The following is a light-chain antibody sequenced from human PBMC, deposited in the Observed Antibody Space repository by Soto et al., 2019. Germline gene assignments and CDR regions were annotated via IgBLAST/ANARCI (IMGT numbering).Light chain of an antibody. J-gene: IGKJ1*01. CDR3: QQYNSYSGT. CDR1: QSMSTW. Sequence: IQMTQSPSTLSASVGDRVTITCRASQSMSTWLAWYQQKPGKAPKLLIYDASSLESGVPSRFSGSGSGTKFTLTISSLQPDDFATYYCQQYNSYSGTFGQGTKVDIK. CDR2: DAS. V-gene: IGKV1-5*01.